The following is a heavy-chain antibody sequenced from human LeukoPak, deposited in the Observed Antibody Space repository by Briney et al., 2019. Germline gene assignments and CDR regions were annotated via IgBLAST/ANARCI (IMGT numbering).Heavy chain of an antibody. V-gene: IGHV5-10-1*01. CDR1: VXSFTNYC. D-gene: IGHD3-10*01. CDR2: FNPSDSYN. J-gene: IGHJ6*02. CDR3: ATLDEYMVRGAYYCNGMDV. Sequence: GESLKISSAGSVXSFTNYCISWGRQMPGEGLERMGRFNPSDSYNTYTPSFQFIVTISTDKTISTAYLQCRSLQASDTALYSCATLDEYMVRGAYYCNGMDVCGQGSTVTASS.